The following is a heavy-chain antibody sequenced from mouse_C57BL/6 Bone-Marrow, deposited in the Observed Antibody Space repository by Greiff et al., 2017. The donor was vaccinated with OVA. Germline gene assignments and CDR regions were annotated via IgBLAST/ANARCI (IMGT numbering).Heavy chain of an antibody. CDR2: IYPGSGST. CDR3: ASLGRGARRDYFDY. Sequence: QVQLQQPGAELVKPGASVKMSCKASGYTFTSYWITWVKQRPGQGLEWIGDIYPGSGSTNYNEKFKSKATLTVDTSSSTAYMQLSSLTSEDSAVYYCASLGRGARRDYFDYWGQGTTLTVSS. CDR1: GYTFTSYW. V-gene: IGHV1-55*01. D-gene: IGHD4-1*01. J-gene: IGHJ2*01.